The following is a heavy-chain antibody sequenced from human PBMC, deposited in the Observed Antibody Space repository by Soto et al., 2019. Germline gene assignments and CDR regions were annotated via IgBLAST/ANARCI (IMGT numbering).Heavy chain of an antibody. CDR1: GFTFSSYG. CDR3: AKDVIVGLGYRHGDSYYYGMDV. CDR2: ISYDGISK. Sequence: VQLVESGGGVVQPGRSLRLSCAASGFTFSSYGMNWVRQAPGKGLEWVAVISYDGISKYYADSVKGRLTISRDNSKKSLYLQMNSLRAEDTAVYYCAKDVIVGLGYRHGDSYYYGMDVWGQGTTVTVSS. D-gene: IGHD5-18*01. J-gene: IGHJ6*02. V-gene: IGHV3-30*18.